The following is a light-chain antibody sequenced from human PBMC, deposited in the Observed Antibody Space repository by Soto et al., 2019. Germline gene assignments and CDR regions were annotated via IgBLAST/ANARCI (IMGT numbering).Light chain of an antibody. Sequence: EIVLTQSPGTLSLSPGERATLSCRASQSVSSSYLAWYQQKPGQAPSLLIYGASSRATGIPDRFSGSGSGTDFTLIISRLEPEDFAVYYCQQYDSSPLTFGQGTKVEIK. CDR1: QSVSSSY. CDR3: QQYDSSPLT. J-gene: IGKJ1*01. V-gene: IGKV3-20*01. CDR2: GAS.